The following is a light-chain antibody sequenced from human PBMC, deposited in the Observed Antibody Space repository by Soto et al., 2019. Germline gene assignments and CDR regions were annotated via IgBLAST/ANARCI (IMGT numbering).Light chain of an antibody. J-gene: IGKJ1*01. CDR1: QSVTNSY. V-gene: IGKV3-20*01. Sequence: EIVLTQSPGTLSLSPGERATLSCRASQSVTNSYLAWYRQKPGQAPRLLLYGASSRATGVPDRFSGSGSGTDFTLTISRVEPEDFAVYYCQQYGTSPWTFGQGTKVEIK. CDR2: GAS. CDR3: QQYGTSPWT.